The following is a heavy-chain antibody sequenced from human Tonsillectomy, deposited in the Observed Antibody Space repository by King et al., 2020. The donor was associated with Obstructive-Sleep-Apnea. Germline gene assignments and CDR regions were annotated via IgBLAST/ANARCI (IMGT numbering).Heavy chain of an antibody. CDR2: ISSSSGTI. CDR3: AGMTQTDAFDI. CDR1: GFTFSRYS. V-gene: IGHV3-48*04. Sequence: EVQLVESGGGLVQPGGSLRLSCAASGFTFSRYSMDWVRQAPGKGLEWISYISSSSGTIYYADSVKGRFTISRDNAKSSLSLQMNSLRAEDTAVYYCAGMTQTDAFDIWGQGTMVTVSS. J-gene: IGHJ3*02.